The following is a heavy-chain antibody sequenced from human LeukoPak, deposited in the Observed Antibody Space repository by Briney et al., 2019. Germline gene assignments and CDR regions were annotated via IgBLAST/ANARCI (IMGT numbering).Heavy chain of an antibody. V-gene: IGHV1-24*01. D-gene: IGHD1-26*01. CDR3: ATRSGSYRYFDY. CDR2: FDPEDGET. Sequence: ASVKVFCKVSGYTLTELSMHWVRQAPGKGLEWMGGFDPEDGETIYAQKFQGRVTMTEDTSTDTAYMELSSLRSEDTAVYYCATRSGSYRYFDYWGQGTLVTVSS. J-gene: IGHJ4*02. CDR1: GYTLTELS.